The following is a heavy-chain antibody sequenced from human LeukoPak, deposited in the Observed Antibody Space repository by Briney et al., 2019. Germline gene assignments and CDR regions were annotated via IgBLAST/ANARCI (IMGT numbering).Heavy chain of an antibody. CDR2: ISGSGGST. D-gene: IGHD6-6*01. V-gene: IGHV3-23*01. J-gene: IGHJ4*02. CDR1: GFTFSSYA. Sequence: GGSLRLSCAASGFTFSSYAMSWVRQAPGKGLEWVSAISGSGGSTFFADSVKGRFTISRDNSQNTLFLQMNSLRAEDTALYYCAKVRPREPSSSSSGFDYWGQGTLVTVSS. CDR3: AKVRPREPSSSSSGFDY.